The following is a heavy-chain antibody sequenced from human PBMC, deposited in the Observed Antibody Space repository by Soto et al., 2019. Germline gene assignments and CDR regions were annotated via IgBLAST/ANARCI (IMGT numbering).Heavy chain of an antibody. CDR2: INPNSGGT. Sequence: ASVKVSCKASGYTFTGYYMHWVRQAPGQGLEWMGWINPNSGGTNYAQKFQGRVTMTRDTSISKAYMELSRLRSDDTAVYYCARGITICGVVKGYYYGMDGWGQGTTGTVSS. V-gene: IGHV1-2*02. CDR3: ARGITICGVVKGYYYGMDG. J-gene: IGHJ6*02. CDR1: GYTFTGYY. D-gene: IGHD3-3*01.